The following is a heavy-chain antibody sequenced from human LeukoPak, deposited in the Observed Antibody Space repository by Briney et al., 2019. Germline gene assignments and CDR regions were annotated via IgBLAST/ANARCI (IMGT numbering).Heavy chain of an antibody. CDR2: ISLSGLT. Sequence: SETLSLTCGVSGGSITSTNWWSWVRQPPGQGLEWIGEISLSGLTNYNPSLKSRVTMALDKSKNQISLKLSSVTAADTVVYYCARRDLTGVDDWGQGTLVTVSS. J-gene: IGHJ4*02. CDR3: ARRDLTGVDD. V-gene: IGHV4-4*02. D-gene: IGHD7-27*01. CDR1: GGSITSTNW.